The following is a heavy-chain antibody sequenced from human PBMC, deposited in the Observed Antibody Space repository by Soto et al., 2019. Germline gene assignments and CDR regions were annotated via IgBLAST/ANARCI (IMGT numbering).Heavy chain of an antibody. CDR2: ISAYNGNT. CDR1: GYSFATSG. J-gene: IGHJ5*02. V-gene: IGHV1-18*01. Sequence: ASVKVSCKASGYSFATSGISWVRQAPGQGLEGMGWISAYNGNTNYEQKLQDRVTMTTGTSTSTAYLELRSLRSDDTAVYYCARAGHYYDSSGYDTWGQGTLVTVSS. CDR3: ARAGHYYDSSGYDT. D-gene: IGHD3-22*01.